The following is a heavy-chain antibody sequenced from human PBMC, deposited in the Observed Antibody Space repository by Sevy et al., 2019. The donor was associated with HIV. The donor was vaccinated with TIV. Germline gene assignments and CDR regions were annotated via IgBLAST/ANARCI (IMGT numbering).Heavy chain of an antibody. CDR3: VKRSSSSWYYIGY. V-gene: IGHV3-23*01. CDR2: ISGSGGST. CDR1: GFTFSSYA. D-gene: IGHD6-13*01. Sequence: GGSLRLSCAASGFTFSSYAMSWVRQAPGKGLEWVSAISGSGGSTYYADSVKGRFTISRDNSKNTLYLQMNSLRAEDTAVYYCVKRSSSSWYYIGYWGQGTLVTVSS. J-gene: IGHJ4*02.